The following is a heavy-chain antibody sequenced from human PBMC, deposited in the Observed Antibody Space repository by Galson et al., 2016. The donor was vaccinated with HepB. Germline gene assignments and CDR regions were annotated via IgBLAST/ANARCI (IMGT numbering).Heavy chain of an antibody. Sequence: SVKVSCKASGYTLTSYYMHWVRQAPGQGLEWMGVISPTGGTTTYAQRFQGRITITRDRSTSTVYMETSSLRSEDTALYYCARAPLWGLARFDLWGQGTLVTVST. J-gene: IGHJ5*02. CDR3: ARAPLWGLARFDL. D-gene: IGHD2-21*02. CDR2: ISPTGGTT. V-gene: IGHV1-46*01. CDR1: GYTLTSYY.